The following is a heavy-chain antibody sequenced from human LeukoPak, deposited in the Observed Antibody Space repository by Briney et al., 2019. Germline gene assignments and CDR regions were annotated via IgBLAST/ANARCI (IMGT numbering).Heavy chain of an antibody. Sequence: EASVKVSCKASGGTFSSYAISWVRQAPGQGLEWMGGIIPIFGTANYAQKFQGRVTITADESTSTAYMELSSLRSEDTAVYYCVSNMGRSGSYYSDAFDIWGQGTMVTVSS. CDR3: VSNMGRSGSYYSDAFDI. CDR2: IIPIFGTA. J-gene: IGHJ3*02. V-gene: IGHV1-69*13. CDR1: GGTFSSYA. D-gene: IGHD1-26*01.